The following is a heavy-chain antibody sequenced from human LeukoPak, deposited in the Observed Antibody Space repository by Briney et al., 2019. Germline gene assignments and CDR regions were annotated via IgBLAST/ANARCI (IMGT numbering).Heavy chain of an antibody. CDR3: AKVGGYSYDPYYYYGMDV. CDR2: ISGSGGST. V-gene: IGHV3-23*01. CDR1: GFTVSSNY. J-gene: IGHJ6*04. Sequence: GGSLRLSCAASGFTVSSNYMSWVRQAPGKGLEWVSAISGSGGSTYYADSVKGRFTISRDNSKNTLYLQMNSLRAEDTAVYYCAKVGGYSYDPYYYYGMDVWGKGTTVTVSS. D-gene: IGHD5-18*01.